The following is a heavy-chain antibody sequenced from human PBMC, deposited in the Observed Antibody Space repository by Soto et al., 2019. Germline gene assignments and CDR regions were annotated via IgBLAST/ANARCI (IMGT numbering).Heavy chain of an antibody. CDR2: IGWNSDSL. D-gene: IGHD3-9*01. J-gene: IGHJ4*02. CDR3: AKVLTLFRNMEYTVAFDY. Sequence: EVQLVDSGGGLVQPGRSLRLSCAASGFSFEEYAMHWVRQSPGKGLEWVAGIGWNSDSLAYADSVKGRFTISRDNAKNSLYLEMKSLRPEDTALYYCAKVLTLFRNMEYTVAFDYWGQGTLVIVSS. V-gene: IGHV3-9*01. CDR1: GFSFEEYA.